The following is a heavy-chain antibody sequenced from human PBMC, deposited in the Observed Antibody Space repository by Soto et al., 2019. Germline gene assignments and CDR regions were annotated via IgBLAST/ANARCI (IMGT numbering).Heavy chain of an antibody. CDR1: GYTFTSYG. J-gene: IGHJ6*03. D-gene: IGHD6-19*01. Sequence: ASVTVSCKASGYTFTSYGISWVRQAPGQGLEWMGWISAYNGNTNYAQKLQGRVTMTTDTSTSTAYMELRSLRSDDTAVYYCARDRGSSGWEYYYYYYYMDVWGKGTTVTVSS. V-gene: IGHV1-18*01. CDR2: ISAYNGNT. CDR3: ARDRGSSGWEYYYYYYYMDV.